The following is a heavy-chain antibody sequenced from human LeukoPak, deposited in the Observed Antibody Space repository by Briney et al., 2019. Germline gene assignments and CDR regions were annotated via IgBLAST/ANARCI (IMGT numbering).Heavy chain of an antibody. CDR1: GFTFSDYY. CDR3: ARDQVLYSNYDGYYGMDV. Sequence: GGSLRLSCAASGFTFSDYYMSWIRQAPGKGLEWVSYISSSGSTIYYADSVKGRFTISRDNAKNSLYLQMNSLRAEDTAVYYCARDQVLYSNYDGYYGMDVWGQGTTVTVSS. J-gene: IGHJ6*02. V-gene: IGHV3-11*01. D-gene: IGHD4-11*01. CDR2: ISSSGSTI.